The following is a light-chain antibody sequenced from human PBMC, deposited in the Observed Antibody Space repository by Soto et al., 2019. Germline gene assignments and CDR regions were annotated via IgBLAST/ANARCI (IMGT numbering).Light chain of an antibody. CDR2: GAS. CDR1: QSVSRN. J-gene: IGKJ1*01. Sequence: EIVMTQSPATLSVSPGERATLSCRASQSVSRNLAWYQQKPGQAPRLLIYGASTRATGIPARFSGSGSGTEFTHTISSLQSEDFAVYYCQQYNNWPSWTFGQGTKVEIK. V-gene: IGKV3-15*01. CDR3: QQYNNWPSWT.